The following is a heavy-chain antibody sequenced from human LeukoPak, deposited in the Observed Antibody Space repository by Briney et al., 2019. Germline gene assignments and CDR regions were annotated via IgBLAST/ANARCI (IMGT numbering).Heavy chain of an antibody. CDR3: AKGRSGTTPTAFDI. D-gene: IGHD1-1*01. CDR1: GFTLSSYE. J-gene: IGHJ3*02. CDR2: IDYSGGST. Sequence: GSLRLSCTASGFTLSSYEMSWIRQAPGKGLEWVSSIDYSGGSTHYADSVMGRFTISRDNSKNTLCLQMDSLRAEDTAVYYCAKGRSGTTPTAFDIWGQGTMVTVSS. V-gene: IGHV3-23*01.